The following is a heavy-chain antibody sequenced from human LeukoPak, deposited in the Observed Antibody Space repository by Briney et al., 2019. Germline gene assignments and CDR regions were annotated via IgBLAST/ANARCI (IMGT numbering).Heavy chain of an antibody. CDR3: ARGKWMQLGNDY. V-gene: IGHV4-59*11. CDR2: IYYSGST. CDR1: GGSISGHY. Sequence: PSETLSLTCTVSGGSISGHYWSWIRQSPGKGLEWIGYIYYSGSTNYNPSLKSRVTISVDTSKNQFSLKLSSVTAADTAVYYCARGKWMQLGNDYWGQGTLVTVSS. D-gene: IGHD5-18*01. J-gene: IGHJ4*02.